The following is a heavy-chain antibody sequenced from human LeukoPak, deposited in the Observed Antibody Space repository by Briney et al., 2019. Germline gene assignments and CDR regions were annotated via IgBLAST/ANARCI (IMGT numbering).Heavy chain of an antibody. CDR2: ISAYNGNT. D-gene: IGHD3-3*01. V-gene: IGHV1-18*01. Sequence: ASVKVSCKASGDTFTNYDITWVRQAPGQGLEWMGWISAYNGNTKYAQNLQGRVTMTTDTSTSTAYMELKSLRSDDTAVYYCARVGFWSGYRYYFDYWGQGTLVTVSS. CDR1: GDTFTNYD. CDR3: ARVGFWSGYRYYFDY. J-gene: IGHJ4*02.